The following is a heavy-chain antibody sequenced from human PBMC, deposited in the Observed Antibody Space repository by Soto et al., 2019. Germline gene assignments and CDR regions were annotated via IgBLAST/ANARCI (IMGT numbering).Heavy chain of an antibody. D-gene: IGHD5-18*01. CDR1: GFSVSATS. V-gene: IGHV3-53*01. Sequence: PVGSLRLSGVVSGFSVSATSIFWVRQATGKGLEWVSLMHRGGTTDNADSVKGRFTTSRDKSKNTLYLHMNGLRVEDTAVYYCARVNTTLVDHFDCWGQGTLVTV. J-gene: IGHJ4*02. CDR3: ARVNTTLVDHFDC. CDR2: MHRGGTT.